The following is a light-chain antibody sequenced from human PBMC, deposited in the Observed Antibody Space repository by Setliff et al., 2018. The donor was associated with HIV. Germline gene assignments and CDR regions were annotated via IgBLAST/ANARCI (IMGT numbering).Light chain of an antibody. CDR2: PKS. CDR1: SSNIGAGYD. J-gene: IGLJ1*01. Sequence: QPALTQPPSVSGAPGQRVTISCTGSSSNIGAGYDVHWYQQLPGTAPKLLIYPKSDRPSGVPDRFSGSKSGTSASLAITGLQAEDEADYYCQSYDSSLSGFVFGTGTKVTVL. V-gene: IGLV1-40*01. CDR3: QSYDSSLSGFV.